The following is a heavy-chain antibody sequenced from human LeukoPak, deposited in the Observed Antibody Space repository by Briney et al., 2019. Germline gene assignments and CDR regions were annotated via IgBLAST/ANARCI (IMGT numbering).Heavy chain of an antibody. Sequence: GGSLRLSCAASGFTFSSYAMSWGRQAPGEGRECGSAISGRIGSTYYVDSVKGRFTISRDNSKNTLSLQMNRLSAEDTAVYYCAKSKIVVVPAAIGYWGQGTLVTVSS. J-gene: IGHJ4*02. CDR1: GFTFSSYA. V-gene: IGHV3-23*01. D-gene: IGHD2-2*01. CDR3: AKSKIVVVPAAIGY. CDR2: ISGRIGST.